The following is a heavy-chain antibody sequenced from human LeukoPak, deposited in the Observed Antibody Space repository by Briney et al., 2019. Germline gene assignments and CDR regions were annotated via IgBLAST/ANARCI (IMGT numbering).Heavy chain of an antibody. J-gene: IGHJ3*02. CDR2: IIPIFGTA. D-gene: IGHD1-14*01. CDR1: GGTFSSYA. V-gene: IGHV1-69*13. CDR3: ARDPRTTPPEPPGGGNDAFDI. Sequence: ASVKVSCKASGGTFSSYAISWVRQAPGQGLEWMGGIIPIFGTANYAQKFQGRVTITADESTSTAYMELSSLRSEDTAVYYCARDPRTTPPEPPGGGNDAFDIWGQGTMVTVSS.